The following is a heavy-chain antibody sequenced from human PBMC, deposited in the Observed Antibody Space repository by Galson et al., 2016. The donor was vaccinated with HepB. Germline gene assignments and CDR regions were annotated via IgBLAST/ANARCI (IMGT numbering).Heavy chain of an antibody. CDR1: GYNFISSW. CDR3: TNSYDSSGYNFQH. V-gene: IGHV5-10-1*01. D-gene: IGHD3-22*01. CDR2: IDPSDSYT. J-gene: IGHJ1*01. Sequence: QSGAEVKKPGESLRISCKGSGYNFISSWINWVRQMPGKGLEWMGRIDPSDSYTNYSPSFQGHVTISVDKSISTAYFQWSSLKASDTAMYYCTNSYDSSGYNFQHWGQGTLVTVSS.